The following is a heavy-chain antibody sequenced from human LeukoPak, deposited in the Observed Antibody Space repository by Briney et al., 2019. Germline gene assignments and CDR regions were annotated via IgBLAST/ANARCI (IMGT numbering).Heavy chain of an antibody. Sequence: SETLPLTCTGRGCFISCYYCNWIRQPRCKERDGIGYIYYSGSTNYNPFLKSRVTISVDTSKNQFSLKLSSVTAADTAVYYCARERGIAVAGAPDYWGQGTLVTVSS. CDR2: IYYSGST. CDR3: ARERGIAVAGAPDY. D-gene: IGHD6-19*01. V-gene: IGHV4-59*01. CDR1: GCFISCYY. J-gene: IGHJ4*02.